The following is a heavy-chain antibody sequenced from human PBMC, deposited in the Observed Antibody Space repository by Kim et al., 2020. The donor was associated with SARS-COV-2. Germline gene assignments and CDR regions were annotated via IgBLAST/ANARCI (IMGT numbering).Heavy chain of an antibody. CDR1: GGSMSSGTYY. CDR3: ARLQGALPPYYFDY. D-gene: IGHD3-16*02. CDR2: VFYSGST. V-gene: IGHV4-31*03. J-gene: IGHJ4*02. Sequence: SETLSLTCTVSGGSMSSGTYYWSWIRQHPGKGLEWIGYVFYSGSTYYNPSLKSRLTISVDSSKNQFSLRLSSVTAADTAVYYCARLQGALPPYYFDYWGEGTVVTVSS.